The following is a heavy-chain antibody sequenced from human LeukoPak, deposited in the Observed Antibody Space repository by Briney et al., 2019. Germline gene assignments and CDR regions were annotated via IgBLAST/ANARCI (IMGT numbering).Heavy chain of an antibody. D-gene: IGHD2-2*01. J-gene: IGHJ5*02. CDR3: AREPLPSVYCSSTSCYGNWFDP. CDR1: GGSISSSSYY. Sequence: SETLSLTCTVSGGSISSSSYYWGWIRQPPGRGLEWIGSIYYSGSTYYNPSLKSRVTISVDTSKNQFSLKLSSVTAADTAVYYCAREPLPSVYCSSTSCYGNWFDPWGQGTLVTVSS. CDR2: IYYSGST. V-gene: IGHV4-39*07.